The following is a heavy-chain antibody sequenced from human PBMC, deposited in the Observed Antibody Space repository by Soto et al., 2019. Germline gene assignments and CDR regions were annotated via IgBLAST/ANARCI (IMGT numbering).Heavy chain of an antibody. CDR1: GFTFGDYA. D-gene: IGHD6-6*01. J-gene: IGHJ3*02. CDR2: IRSKAYGGTT. Sequence: GGSLRLSCTASGFTFGDYAMSWVRQAPGKGLEWVGFIRSKAYGGTTEYAASVKGRFTISRDDSKSIAYLQMNSLKTEDTAVYYCTRVSAARYNDAFDIWGQGTMVTVSS. CDR3: TRVSAARYNDAFDI. V-gene: IGHV3-49*04.